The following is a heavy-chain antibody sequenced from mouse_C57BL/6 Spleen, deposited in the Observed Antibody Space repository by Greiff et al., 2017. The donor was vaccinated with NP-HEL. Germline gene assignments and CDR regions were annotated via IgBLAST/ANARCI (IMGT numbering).Heavy chain of an antibody. CDR3: ARPPIGGNAMDY. CDR1: GYTFTSYG. J-gene: IGHJ4*01. Sequence: VKLQESGAELARPGASVKLSCKASGYTFTSYGISWVQQRTGQGLEWIGAIYPRSGNTYYNEKLKGMATLSGDNSYSTVYLQLRSLTSEDSAVYFCARPPIGGNAMDYWGQGTSVTVSS. CDR2: IYPRSGNT. D-gene: IGHD3-1*01. V-gene: IGHV1-81*01.